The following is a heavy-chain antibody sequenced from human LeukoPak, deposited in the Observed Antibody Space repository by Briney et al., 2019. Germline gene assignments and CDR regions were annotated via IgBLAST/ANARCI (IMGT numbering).Heavy chain of an antibody. D-gene: IGHD3-10*01. CDR3: ARDLMVRGVMGYYFDY. V-gene: IGHV4-39*07. CDR2: IDYSGRT. J-gene: IGHJ4*02. CDR1: GDSSSSTIYY. Sequence: SETLSLTCTVSGDSSSSTIYYWGWIRQPPGKGLEWIGSIDYSGRTYYNPSLKSRVTISVDTSKNQFSLKLSSVTAADTAVYYCARDLMVRGVMGYYFDYWGQGTLVTVSS.